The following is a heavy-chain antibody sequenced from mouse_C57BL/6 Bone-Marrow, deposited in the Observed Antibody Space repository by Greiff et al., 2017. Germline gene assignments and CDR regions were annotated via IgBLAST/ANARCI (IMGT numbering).Heavy chain of an antibody. V-gene: IGHV1-69*01. CDR3: AIEPTYYGYDGGYFDV. D-gene: IGHD2-9*01. Sequence: QVQLQQPGAELVMPGASVKLSCKASGYNFTSYWMHWVKQRPGQGLEWIGEIDPSDSYTNYNQKFKGKSTLTVDKSSSTAYMQLSSLTSEDSAVYYCAIEPTYYGYDGGYFDVWGTGTTVTVSS. CDR2: IDPSDSYT. CDR1: GYNFTSYW. J-gene: IGHJ1*03.